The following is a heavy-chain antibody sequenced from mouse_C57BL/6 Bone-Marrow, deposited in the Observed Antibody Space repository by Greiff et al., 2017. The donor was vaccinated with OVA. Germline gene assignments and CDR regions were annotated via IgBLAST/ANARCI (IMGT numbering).Heavy chain of an antibody. CDR2: IYPGNSDT. V-gene: IGHV1-5*01. J-gene: IGHJ2*01. CDR3: TRSPFITTVRYFDY. D-gene: IGHD1-1*01. CDR1: GYTFTSYW. Sequence: EVQRVESGTVLARPGASVKMSCKTSGYTFTSYWMHWVKQRPGQGLEWIGAIYPGNSDTSYNQKFKGKAKLTAVTSASTAYMELSSLTNEDSAVYYCTRSPFITTVRYFDYWGQGTTLTVSS.